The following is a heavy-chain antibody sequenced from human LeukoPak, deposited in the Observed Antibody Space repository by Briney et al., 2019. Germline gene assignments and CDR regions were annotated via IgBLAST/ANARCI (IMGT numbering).Heavy chain of an antibody. CDR3: ARASAYYYYSSGFYYFDY. D-gene: IGHD3-22*01. CDR1: GYTFTSYD. J-gene: IGHJ4*02. V-gene: IGHV1-8*01. Sequence: ASVKVSCKASGYTFTSYDINWVRQATGQGLEWMGWMNPNSGNTGYAQKFQGRVTMTRNTSISTAYMELSSLRSEDTAVYYCARASAYYYYSSGFYYFDYWGQGALVTVSS. CDR2: MNPNSGNT.